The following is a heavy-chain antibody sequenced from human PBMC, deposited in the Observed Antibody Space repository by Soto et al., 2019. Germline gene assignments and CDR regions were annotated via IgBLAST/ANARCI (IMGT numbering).Heavy chain of an antibody. CDR1: GGSISSGGYS. CDR2: IYHSGST. Sequence: SETLSLTCAVSGGSISSGGYSWSWIRQPPGKGLEWIGYIYHSGSTYYNPSLKSRVTISVDRSKNQFSLKLSSVTAADTAVYYCAREVLYDSSGYYYFDYWGQGTQVTVSS. CDR3: AREVLYDSSGYYYFDY. J-gene: IGHJ4*02. D-gene: IGHD3-22*01. V-gene: IGHV4-30-2*01.